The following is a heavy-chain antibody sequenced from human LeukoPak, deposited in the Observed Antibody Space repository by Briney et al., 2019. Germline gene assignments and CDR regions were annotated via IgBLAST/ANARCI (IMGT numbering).Heavy chain of an antibody. Sequence: PSETLSLTCTVSGGSLSSYYWSWIRQPPGKGLEWIGYIYYSGSTNYNPSLKSRVTISVDTSKNQFSLKLSSVTAADTAVYYCARSYYYDSSGGFDYWGQGTLVTVSS. CDR3: ARSYYYDSSGGFDY. CDR1: GGSLSSYY. J-gene: IGHJ4*02. V-gene: IGHV4-59*01. CDR2: IYYSGST. D-gene: IGHD3-22*01.